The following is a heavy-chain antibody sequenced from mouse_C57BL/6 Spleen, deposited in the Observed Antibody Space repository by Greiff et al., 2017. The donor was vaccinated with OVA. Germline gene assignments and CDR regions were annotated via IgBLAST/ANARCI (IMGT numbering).Heavy chain of an antibody. CDR1: GYTFTSYW. Sequence: QVQLQQPGAELVRPGTSVKLSCKASGYTFTSYWMHWVKQRPGQGLAWIGVIDPSDSYTNYNQKFKGKATLTVDTSSSTAYMQLSSLTSEDSAVYYCASGGQLRAWFAYWGQGTLVTVSA. D-gene: IGHD3-2*02. CDR3: ASGGQLRAWFAY. V-gene: IGHV1-59*01. CDR2: IDPSDSYT. J-gene: IGHJ3*01.